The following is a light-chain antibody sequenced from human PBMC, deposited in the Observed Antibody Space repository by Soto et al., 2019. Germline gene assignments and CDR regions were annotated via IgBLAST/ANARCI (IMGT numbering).Light chain of an antibody. CDR1: QSVSRN. CDR2: GAS. J-gene: IGKJ4*01. CDR3: QQYNNWPPPLT. V-gene: IGKV3-15*01. Sequence: EIVMTQSPATLSVSPGERATLSCRASQSVSRNLAWYQQKPGQAPRLLIYGASTRATGIPARFSGSGSGTEFTLTICSLQSEDFAVYYCQQYNNWPPPLTFGGGTKVEIK.